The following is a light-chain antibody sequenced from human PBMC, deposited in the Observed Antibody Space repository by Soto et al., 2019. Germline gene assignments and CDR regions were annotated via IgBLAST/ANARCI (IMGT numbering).Light chain of an antibody. CDR3: QQYNSYSGT. V-gene: IGKV1-5*03. CDR1: QSISSW. Sequence: DIQMTQSPSTLSASVGDRVTITCRASQSISSWLAWYQQKPGKAPKLLIYKASSLESGVPSRFSGSGSGTEFSLAISRVQPDDFATYYCQQYNSYSGTFGQGTKVEIK. J-gene: IGKJ1*01. CDR2: KAS.